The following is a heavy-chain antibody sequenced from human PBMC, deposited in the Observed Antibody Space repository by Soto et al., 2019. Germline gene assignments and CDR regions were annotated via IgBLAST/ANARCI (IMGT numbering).Heavy chain of an antibody. V-gene: IGHV3-30*18. CDR3: AKDPKLFIAAVLDGYFDY. CDR1: GFTFSSYG. CDR2: ISYDGSNK. D-gene: IGHD6-13*01. J-gene: IGHJ4*02. Sequence: PGGSLRLSCAASGFTFSSYGMHWVRQAPGKGLEWVAVISYDGSNKYYADSVKGRFTISRDNSKNTLYLQMNSLRAEDTAVYYCAKDPKLFIAAVLDGYFDYWGQGTLVTVSS.